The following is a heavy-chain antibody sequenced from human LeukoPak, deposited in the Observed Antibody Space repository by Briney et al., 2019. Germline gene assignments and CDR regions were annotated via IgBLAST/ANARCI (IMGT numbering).Heavy chain of an antibody. Sequence: GGSLRLSCAASGFTFSSYSMNWVRQAPGKRLEWVSYISSSSSTIYYADSVKGRFTISRDNAKNSLYLQMNSLRAEDTAVYYRHVVPADKKYFQHWGQGTLVTVSS. V-gene: IGHV3-48*01. CDR1: GFTFSSYS. CDR3: HVVPADKKYFQH. D-gene: IGHD2-2*01. J-gene: IGHJ1*01. CDR2: ISSSSSTI.